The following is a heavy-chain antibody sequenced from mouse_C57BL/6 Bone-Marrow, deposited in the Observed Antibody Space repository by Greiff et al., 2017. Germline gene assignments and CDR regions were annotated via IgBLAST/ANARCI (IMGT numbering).Heavy chain of an antibody. CDR2: IRLKSDNYAT. CDR1: GFTFSNYW. J-gene: IGHJ2*01. D-gene: IGHD2-4*01. V-gene: IGHV6-3*01. Sequence: EVKVEESGGGLVQPGGSMKLSCVASGFTFSNYWMNWVRQSPEKGLEWVAQIRLKSDNYATHYAESVKGRFTISRDDSKSSVYLQMNNLRAEDTGIYYCTVDYDYDGPFDYWGQGTTLTVSS. CDR3: TVDYDYDGPFDY.